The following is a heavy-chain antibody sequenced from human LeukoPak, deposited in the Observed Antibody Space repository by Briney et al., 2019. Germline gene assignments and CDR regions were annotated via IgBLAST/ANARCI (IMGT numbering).Heavy chain of an antibody. D-gene: IGHD2-21*02. CDR1: GYTFSAYA. V-gene: IGHV1-3*01. CDR2: IDADNGDT. J-gene: IGHJ4*02. Sequence: ASVKVSCKASGYTFSAYAIHWVRQAPGQRFEWMGWIDADNGDTRYSQKFQGRVTMTTDTSTSTAYMELRSLRSDDTAVYYCARGPPFVVVTAHFDYWGQGTLVTVSS. CDR3: ARGPPFVVVTAHFDY.